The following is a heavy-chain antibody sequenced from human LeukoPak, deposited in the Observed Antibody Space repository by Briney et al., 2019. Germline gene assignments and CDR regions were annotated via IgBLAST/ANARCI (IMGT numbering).Heavy chain of an antibody. V-gene: IGHV1-2*02. Sequence: GASAKVSCKASGYTFTGYYMHWVRQAPGQGLERMGWINPNSGGTNYAQKFQGRVTMTRDTSISTAYMELSRLRSDDTAVYYCARGAVVVVAATRFIFDPWGQGTLVTVSS. D-gene: IGHD2-15*01. CDR1: GYTFTGYY. CDR2: INPNSGGT. J-gene: IGHJ5*02. CDR3: ARGAVVVVAATRFIFDP.